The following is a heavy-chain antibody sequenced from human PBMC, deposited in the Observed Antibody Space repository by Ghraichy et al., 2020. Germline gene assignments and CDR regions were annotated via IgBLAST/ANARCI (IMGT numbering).Heavy chain of an antibody. V-gene: IGHV4-34*01. CDR3: ARLDIVVVPARYYYYYYMDV. J-gene: IGHJ6*03. Sequence: SETLSLTCAVYGGSFSGYYWSWIRQPPGKGLEWIGEINHSGSTNYNPSLKSRVTISVDTSKNQFSLKLSSVTAADTAVYYCARLDIVVVPARYYYYYYMDVWGKGTTVTASS. D-gene: IGHD2-2*03. CDR2: INHSGST. CDR1: GGSFSGYY.